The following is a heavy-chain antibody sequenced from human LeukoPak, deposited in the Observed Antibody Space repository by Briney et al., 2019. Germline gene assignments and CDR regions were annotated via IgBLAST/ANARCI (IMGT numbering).Heavy chain of an antibody. CDR2: IYYSGST. V-gene: IGHV4-31*03. CDR3: ARGLRVVVPAAFPYFDY. CDR1: GGSISSGGYY. D-gene: IGHD2-2*01. J-gene: IGHJ4*02. Sequence: SQTLSLTCTVSGGSISSGGYYWSWIRQRPGKGLEWIGYIYYSGSTYYNPSLKSRVTISVDTSKNQFSLKLSSVTAADTAVYYCARGLRVVVPAAFPYFDYWGQGTLVTVSS.